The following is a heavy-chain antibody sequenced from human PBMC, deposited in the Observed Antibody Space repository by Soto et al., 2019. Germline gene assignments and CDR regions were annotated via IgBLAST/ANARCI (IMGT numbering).Heavy chain of an antibody. D-gene: IGHD2-2*01. CDR3: ARGLFQRVVPAAMSY. V-gene: IGHV3-21*01. CDR1: GFTFSSYS. Sequence: PGGSLRLSCAASGFTFSSYSMNWVRQAPGKGLEWVSSISSSSSYIYYADSVKGRFTISRDNAKNSLYLQMNSLRAEDTAVYYCARGLFQRVVPAAMSYWGQGTLVTVSS. CDR2: ISSSSSYI. J-gene: IGHJ4*02.